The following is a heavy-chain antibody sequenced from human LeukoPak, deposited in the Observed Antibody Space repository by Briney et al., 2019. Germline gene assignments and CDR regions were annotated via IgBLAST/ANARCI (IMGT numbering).Heavy chain of an antibody. CDR3: AKSPWATHALHDY. CDR1: GFTFSSYG. Sequence: GRSLRLSCAASGFTFSSYGMHWVRQAPGKGLEWVAVISYDGSNKYYADSVKGRFTISRDNSKNTLYLQMNSLRAEDTAVYYCAKSPWATHALHDYWGQGTLVTVSS. V-gene: IGHV3-30*18. J-gene: IGHJ4*02. D-gene: IGHD2-2*01. CDR2: ISYDGSNK.